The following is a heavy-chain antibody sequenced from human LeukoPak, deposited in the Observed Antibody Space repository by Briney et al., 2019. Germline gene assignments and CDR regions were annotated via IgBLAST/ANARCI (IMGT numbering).Heavy chain of an antibody. Sequence: GGSLRLSCAASGFTFESYGMNWARQAPGKGLEWVSGISYSGRSTYYADSVKGRFTISRDNSENTLYLQMNSLRGDDTAVYYCAKDFDGSGLYGGLDYWGQGILVTVSS. V-gene: IGHV3-23*01. CDR1: GFTFESYG. J-gene: IGHJ4*02. D-gene: IGHD6-19*01. CDR2: ISYSGRST. CDR3: AKDFDGSGLYGGLDY.